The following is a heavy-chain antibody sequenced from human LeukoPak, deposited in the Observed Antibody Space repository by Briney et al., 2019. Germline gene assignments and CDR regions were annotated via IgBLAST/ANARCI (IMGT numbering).Heavy chain of an antibody. CDR1: GFTFSSYG. CDR2: ISYDGSNK. CDR3: AKDSYYDFWSGYSGAFDI. Sequence: GGSLRLSCAASGFTFSSYGMHWVRQAPGKGLEWVAVISYDGSNKYYADSVKGRFTISRDNSKNTLYLQMNSLRAEDTAVYYCAKDSYYDFWSGYSGAFDIWGQGTMVTVSS. D-gene: IGHD3-3*01. V-gene: IGHV3-30*18. J-gene: IGHJ3*02.